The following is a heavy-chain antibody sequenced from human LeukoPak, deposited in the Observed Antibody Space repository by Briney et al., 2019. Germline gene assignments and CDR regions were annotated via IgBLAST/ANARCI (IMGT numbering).Heavy chain of an antibody. CDR1: GFTFSSYG. J-gene: IGHJ4*02. D-gene: IGHD2-15*01. CDR3: AKWGCSGGSCYPFDY. CDR2: ISYDGSSE. V-gene: IGHV3-30*18. Sequence: GTSLRLSCVGSGFTFSSYGIHWVRQLPGKGPEWVAIISYDGSSEFYADSVKGRFKISRDNSKNTVNLQMNSLGVEDTAVYYCAKWGCSGGSCYPFDYWGQGTLVTVSS.